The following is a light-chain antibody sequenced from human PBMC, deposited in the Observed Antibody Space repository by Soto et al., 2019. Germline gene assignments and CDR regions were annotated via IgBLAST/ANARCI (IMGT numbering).Light chain of an antibody. J-gene: IGKJ4*01. CDR1: QSVSSSY. V-gene: IGKV3-20*01. Sequence: EIVLTQSPGTLSLSPGERATLSCRASQSVSSSYLVWYQQKPGQAPRLLIYGASSRATGIPDRFSGSGSGTDFTLTISRLEPEDFAVYYCQKYGSSFTFGGGTKVEIK. CDR2: GAS. CDR3: QKYGSSFT.